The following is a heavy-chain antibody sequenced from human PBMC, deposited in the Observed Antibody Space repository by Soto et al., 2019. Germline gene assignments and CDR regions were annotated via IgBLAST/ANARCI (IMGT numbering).Heavy chain of an antibody. Sequence: GGSXRLSCASSGLTFRSYSMSWVRQAPGKGLEWVSSISSSSSYIYYADSVKGRFTISRDNAKNSLYLQMNSLRADDTAVYYCARDYGITISGVVTNDDFDIWGQGSMVTVSS. J-gene: IGHJ3*02. CDR3: ARDYGITISGVVTNDDFDI. CDR2: ISSSSSYI. D-gene: IGHD3-3*01. CDR1: GLTFRSYS. V-gene: IGHV3-21*01.